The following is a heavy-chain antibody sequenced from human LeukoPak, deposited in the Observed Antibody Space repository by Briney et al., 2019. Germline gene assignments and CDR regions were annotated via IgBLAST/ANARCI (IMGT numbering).Heavy chain of an antibody. CDR1: GYSITSSSW. D-gene: IGHD2-2*01. V-gene: IGHV4-28*03. Sequence: PSETLSLTCAASGYSITSSSWWGWIRQPPGKGLEWIGYIYHSGTTYYNPSLQSRVTMSVDTSKNQFSLKLSSVTAVDTAVYYCARDGPAYTSRWYDYYYGLDVWGQGTTVTVSS. CDR2: IYHSGTT. CDR3: ARDGPAYTSRWYDYYYGLDV. J-gene: IGHJ6*02.